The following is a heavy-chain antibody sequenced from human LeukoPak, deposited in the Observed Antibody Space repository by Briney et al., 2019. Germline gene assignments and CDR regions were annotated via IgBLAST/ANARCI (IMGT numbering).Heavy chain of an antibody. J-gene: IGHJ3*02. Sequence: SVKVSCKASGGTFSSYAISWVRQAPGQGLEWMGRINPIFGTANYAQKFQGRVTITTNESTSTAYMELSSLRSEDTAVYYCARVGQLVADAFDIWGQGTMVTVSS. V-gene: IGHV1-69*05. D-gene: IGHD6-6*01. CDR1: GGTFSSYA. CDR2: INPIFGTA. CDR3: ARVGQLVADAFDI.